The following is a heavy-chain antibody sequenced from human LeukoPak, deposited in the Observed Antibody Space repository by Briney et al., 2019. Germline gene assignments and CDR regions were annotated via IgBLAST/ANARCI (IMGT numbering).Heavy chain of an antibody. D-gene: IGHD2-2*01. V-gene: IGHV3-23*01. CDR2: ISGSEGSR. CDR1: GFTCSRYA. Sequence: GGSLRLSCAACGFTCSRYAMRWVRQTPEKGLEWVSVISGSEGSRDYADSVRGRFTISRDDSANTLFLQMNSLRAEDTAIYYCARQVSCDTTTCYAGMPPDYWGQGTLVTVSS. CDR3: ARQVSCDTTTCYAGMPPDY. J-gene: IGHJ4*02.